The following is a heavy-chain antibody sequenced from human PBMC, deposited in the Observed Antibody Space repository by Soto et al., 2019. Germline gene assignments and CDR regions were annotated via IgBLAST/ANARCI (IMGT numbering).Heavy chain of an antibody. CDR3: ARVIGSLEYHCGMDV. J-gene: IGHJ6*02. CDR2: ISYDGSNK. Sequence: PGGSLRLSCAASGFTFRSYAMHWVRQAPGKGPEWVAVISYDGSNKYYADSVKGRFTISRDNSKNTLYLQMNSLRAEDTAVYYCARVIGSLEYHCGMDVWGQLTTVTVSS. D-gene: IGHD3-3*01. CDR1: GFTFRSYA. V-gene: IGHV3-30-3*01.